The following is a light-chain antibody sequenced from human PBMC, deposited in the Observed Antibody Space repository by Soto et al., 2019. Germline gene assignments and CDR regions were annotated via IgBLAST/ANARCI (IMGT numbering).Light chain of an antibody. CDR2: EVN. CDR1: NSDIGGYNY. Sequence: QSALTQPASVSGSPGQSITISCTGTNSDIGGYNYVSWYQQHPGKAPKVMIYEVNNRPPGVSNRFSGSKSGNTGSLTISGLQAEDEADYYCSSYTTSSTLVFGGGTKVTVL. J-gene: IGLJ2*01. CDR3: SSYTTSSTLV. V-gene: IGLV2-14*01.